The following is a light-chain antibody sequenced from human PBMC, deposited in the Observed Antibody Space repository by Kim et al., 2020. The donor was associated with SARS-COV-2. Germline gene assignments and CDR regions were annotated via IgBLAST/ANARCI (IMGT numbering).Light chain of an antibody. V-gene: IGKV3-15*01. CDR2: GAS. CDR1: QSGSNS. CDR3: QQYNNWPET. Sequence: IVMTQSSATLSVSPGERATRSCRASQSGSNSLAWYQQKPGQAPRLLIYGASTRATGIPARFSGSGSRTEFTLTISSLQSEDFAVYYCQQYNNWPETFGQVTKVEIK. J-gene: IGKJ1*01.